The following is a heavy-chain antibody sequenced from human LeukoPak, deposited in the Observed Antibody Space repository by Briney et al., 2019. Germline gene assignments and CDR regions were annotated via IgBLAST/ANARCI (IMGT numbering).Heavy chain of an antibody. J-gene: IGHJ4*02. V-gene: IGHV4-34*01. CDR2: INHSGST. D-gene: IGHD6-13*01. Sequence: SETLSLTCAVYGGSFSGYYWSWIRQPPGKGLEWIGEINHSGSTNYNPSLKGRVTISVDTSKNQFSLKLSSVTAADTAVYYCARHSGIAHYWGQGTLVTVSS. CDR1: GGSFSGYY. CDR3: ARHSGIAHY.